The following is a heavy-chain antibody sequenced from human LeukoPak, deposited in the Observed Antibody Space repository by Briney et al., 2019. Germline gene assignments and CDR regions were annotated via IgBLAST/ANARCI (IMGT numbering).Heavy chain of an antibody. D-gene: IGHD3-3*01. V-gene: IGHV5-51*01. Sequence: GESLKISCKGSGYSFTSYWIGWVRQMPGKGLEWMGIIYPGDSDTRYSPSFQGQVTISADKSISTAYLQWSSLKASDTAMYYCARRYYDFWSGYFDDVFDIWGQGTLVTVSS. CDR3: ARRYYDFWSGYFDDVFDI. CDR1: GYSFTSYW. CDR2: IYPGDSDT. J-gene: IGHJ3*02.